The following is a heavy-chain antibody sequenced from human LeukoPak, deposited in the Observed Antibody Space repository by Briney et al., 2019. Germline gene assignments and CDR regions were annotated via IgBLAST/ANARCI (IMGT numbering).Heavy chain of an antibody. CDR2: ISSNSRTV. Sequence: GGSLRLSCAVSGFTFSYYGMNWVRQAPGKGLEWVSYISSNSRTVDCADSVKGRFTISRDNAKNSLYLQLNTLRAEDTAVYYCARGGAARPDYWGRGTLVSVSS. J-gene: IGHJ4*02. CDR3: ARGGAARPDY. CDR1: GFTFSYYG. D-gene: IGHD6-6*01. V-gene: IGHV3-48*01.